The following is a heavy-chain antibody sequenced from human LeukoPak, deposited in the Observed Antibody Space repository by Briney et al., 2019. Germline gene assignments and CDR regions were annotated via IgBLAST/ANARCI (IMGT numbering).Heavy chain of an antibody. CDR2: INPNSGGT. V-gene: IGHV1-2*02. CDR3: ARTGAWADGYNFPFDY. Sequence: ASVKASCKASGYTFTGYYMHWVRQAPGQGLEWMGWINPNSGGTGSAQKFQGRVTMTSDTSINTAYMELNSLRYDDTAVFYCARTGAWADGYNFPFDYWGQGTPVTVSS. D-gene: IGHD5-24*01. CDR1: GYTFTGYY. J-gene: IGHJ4*02.